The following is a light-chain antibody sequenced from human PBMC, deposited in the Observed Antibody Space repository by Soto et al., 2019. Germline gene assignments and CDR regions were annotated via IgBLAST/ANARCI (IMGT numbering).Light chain of an antibody. V-gene: IGKV1-39*01. Sequence: DVHMTYSRSSLSASLGYMVTIICRASQSISSYLNWYQQKPGKAPKLLIYAASSLQSGVPSRFSGSGSGTDFTLTISSLQPEDFTTYYYQLLNSYPLTFGGGAKVDIK. J-gene: IGKJ4*01. CDR1: QSISSY. CDR3: QLLNSYPLT. CDR2: AAS.